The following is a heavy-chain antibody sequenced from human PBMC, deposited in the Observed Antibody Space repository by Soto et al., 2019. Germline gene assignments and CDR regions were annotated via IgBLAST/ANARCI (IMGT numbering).Heavy chain of an antibody. D-gene: IGHD3-22*01. CDR3: ERHNYYDSSGQPPLTVEYFQH. Sequence: GWSLRLSCAACVFTFSDYYMSWIRQSPGKGLEWVSYISSSSSYTNYADSVKGRFTISRHNAKNSLYLQMNSLRAEDTAVYYCERHNYYDSSGQPPLTVEYFQHWAQGTLVTVSS. CDR2: ISSSSSYT. J-gene: IGHJ1*01. V-gene: IGHV3-11*06. CDR1: VFTFSDYY.